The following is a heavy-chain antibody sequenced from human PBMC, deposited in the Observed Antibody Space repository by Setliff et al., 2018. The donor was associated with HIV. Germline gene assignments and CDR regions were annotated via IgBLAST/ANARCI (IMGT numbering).Heavy chain of an antibody. V-gene: IGHV4-4*07. CDR1: DDPISSYY. D-gene: IGHD2-15*01. J-gene: IGHJ6*03. CDR3: ALTGHRLLRGYMDV. Sequence: SETLSLTCYVTDDPISSYYWSWVRQPAGKGLEWIGRLYVSGDTNYNPSLKSRVTMSLDTSKKHFSLNLKSVTAADTAVDYCALTGHRLLRGYMDVWGKGTTVTVSS. CDR2: LYVSGDT.